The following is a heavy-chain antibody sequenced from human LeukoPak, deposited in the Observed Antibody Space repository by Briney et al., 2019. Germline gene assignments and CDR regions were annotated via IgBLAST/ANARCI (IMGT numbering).Heavy chain of an antibody. Sequence: GGSLRLSCAASGFPFSIYYMSWVRQAPGKGPEWVANINQDGSGKYCVDSVKGRFTISRDNAKNSLYLQMNSLRAEDTAVYYCARVGAFGSYYGYWGQGTLVTVSS. J-gene: IGHJ4*02. V-gene: IGHV3-7*05. CDR2: INQDGSGK. CDR1: GFPFSIYY. CDR3: ARVGAFGSYYGY. D-gene: IGHD1-26*01.